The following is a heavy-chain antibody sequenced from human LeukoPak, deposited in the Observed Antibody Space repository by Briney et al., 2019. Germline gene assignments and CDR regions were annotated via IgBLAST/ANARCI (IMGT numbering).Heavy chain of an antibody. V-gene: IGHV3-7*01. D-gene: IGHD3-3*01. CDR3: ARDRVRFLEWLFSSVSEGFDY. J-gene: IGHJ4*02. CDR1: GFTFSSYW. CDR2: IKQDGSEK. Sequence: GGSLRLSRAASGFTFSSYWMSWVRQAPGEGLEWVANIKQDGSEKYYVDSVKGRFTISRDNAKNSLYLQMHSRRAEDTAVYYCARDRVRFLEWLFSSVSEGFDYWGQGTLVTASS.